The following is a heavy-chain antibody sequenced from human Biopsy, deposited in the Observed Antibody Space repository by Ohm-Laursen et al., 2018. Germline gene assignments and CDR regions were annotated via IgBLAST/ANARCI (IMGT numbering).Heavy chain of an antibody. V-gene: IGHV4-59*02. CDR3: ASGGQWPKPYLRYFDP. Sequence: GTLSLTCSVSGGSVTNYYWNWIRQPPGKGLEWIGYMYYNERTYYNPSLRGRVTISVDTSKNQISLRLSSVTAADTAVYYCASGGQWPKPYLRYFDPWGQGTLVTVSS. CDR2: MYYNERT. D-gene: IGHD6-19*01. CDR1: GGSVTNYY. J-gene: IGHJ5*02.